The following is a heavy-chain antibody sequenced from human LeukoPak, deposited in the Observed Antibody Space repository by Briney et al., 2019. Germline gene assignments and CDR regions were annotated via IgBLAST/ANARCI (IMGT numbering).Heavy chain of an antibody. CDR2: INSDASST. J-gene: IGHJ3*01. D-gene: IGHD2-8*01. V-gene: IGHV3-74*01. Sequence: GGSLRLSCAASGFTFSSYWMHWVRQAPGKGLVWVSRINSDASSTSYADSVKGRFPISRDKAKNTLYLQMNSLRAEDTAVYYCARVQGHPPNGLDVWGQGTMVTVSS. CDR1: GFTFSSYW. CDR3: ARVQGHPPNGLDV.